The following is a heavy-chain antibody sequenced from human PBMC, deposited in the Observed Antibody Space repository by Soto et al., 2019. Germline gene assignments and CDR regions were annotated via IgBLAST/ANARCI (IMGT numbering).Heavy chain of an antibody. CDR3: VKGDPTVLYFDH. CDR2: IGGYGHTT. CDR1: GFSFGSYA. Sequence: EVQLLESGGGLVQPGGSLRLSCAASGFSFGSYAMMWVRQAPGKGLEWVSSIGGYGHTTHYAEFVQGRFIISRDDSKKTMDLQMNSLRVEDTAVYYCVKGDPTVLYFDHWGQGNLVSVSS. D-gene: IGHD4-17*01. V-gene: IGHV3-23*01. J-gene: IGHJ4*02.